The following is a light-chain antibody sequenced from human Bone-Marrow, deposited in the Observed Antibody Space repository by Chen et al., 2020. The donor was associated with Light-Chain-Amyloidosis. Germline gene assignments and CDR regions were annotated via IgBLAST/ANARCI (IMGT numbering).Light chain of an antibody. V-gene: IGKV3-20*01. CDR1: QSVSSSY. CDR2: AAS. J-gene: IGKJ1*01. Sequence: EIVLTQSPGPLSLSPGERATLSCRASQSVSSSYLAWYQQKPGQAPRLLIYAASSRASGIADRFSGSGSGTDFTLTISSLEPEDFAVYYCQQYGSSPRTFGQGTKVEI. CDR3: QQYGSSPRT.